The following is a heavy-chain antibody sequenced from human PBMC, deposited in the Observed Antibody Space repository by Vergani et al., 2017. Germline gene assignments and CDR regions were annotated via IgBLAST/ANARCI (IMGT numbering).Heavy chain of an antibody. J-gene: IGHJ6*02. CDR3: ARKGIVVVPAAILYYYYGMDV. D-gene: IGHD2-2*01. CDR2: ISYDGSNK. V-gene: IGHV3-30*03. Sequence: QVQLVESGGGVVQPGRSLRLSCAASGFTFSSYGTHWVRQAPGKGLEWVAVISYDGSNKYYADSVKGRFTISRDNSKNTLYLQMNSLRAEDTAVYYCARKGIVVVPAAILYYYYGMDVWGQGTTVTVSS. CDR1: GFTFSSYG.